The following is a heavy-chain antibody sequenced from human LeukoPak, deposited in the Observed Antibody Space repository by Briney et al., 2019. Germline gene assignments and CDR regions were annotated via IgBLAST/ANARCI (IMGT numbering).Heavy chain of an antibody. CDR1: GFTFSSYA. D-gene: IGHD2-21*02. CDR3: AKAADCGGDCYLLSY. J-gene: IGHJ4*02. V-gene: IGHV3-23*01. Sequence: PGGSPRLSCAASGFTFSSYAMSWVRQAPGKGLEWVSAISGSGGSTYYADSVKGRFTISRDNSKNTLYLQMNSLRAEDTAVYYCAKAADCGGDCYLLSYWGQGTLVTVSS. CDR2: ISGSGGST.